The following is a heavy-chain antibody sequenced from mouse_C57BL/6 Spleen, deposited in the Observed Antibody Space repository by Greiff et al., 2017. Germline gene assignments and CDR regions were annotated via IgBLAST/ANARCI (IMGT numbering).Heavy chain of an antibody. V-gene: IGHV14-4*01. CDR2: FDPENGDT. D-gene: IGHD1-1*02. J-gene: IGHJ3*01. Sequence: EVMLVESGAELVRPGASVKLSCTASGFNIKDDYMHWVKQRPEQGLEWIGWFDPENGDTEYASKFQGKATITADTSSNTAYLQLSSLTSEDTAVYYCTTVGFAYWGQGTLVTVSA. CDR3: TTVGFAY. CDR1: GFNIKDDY.